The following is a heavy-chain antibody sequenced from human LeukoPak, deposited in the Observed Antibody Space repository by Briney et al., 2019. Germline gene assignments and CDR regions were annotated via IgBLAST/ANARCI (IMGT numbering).Heavy chain of an antibody. D-gene: IGHD2-2*01. J-gene: IGHJ5*02. CDR2: INHSGST. V-gene: IGHV4-34*01. CDR1: GGSFSGYY. CDR3: ARASGIPALGDWFDP. Sequence: KPSETLSLTCAVYGGSFSGYYWSWIRQPPGKGLEWIGEINHSGSTNYNPSLKSRVTISVDTSKNQFSLKLSSVTAADTAVYYCARASGIPALGDWFDPWGQGTLVTVSS.